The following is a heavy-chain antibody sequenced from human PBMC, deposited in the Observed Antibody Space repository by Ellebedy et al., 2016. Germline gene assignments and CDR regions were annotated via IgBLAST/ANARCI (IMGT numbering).Heavy chain of an antibody. D-gene: IGHD2-21*01. V-gene: IGHV1-69*13. J-gene: IGHJ4*02. CDR1: GGTFSSYA. CDR3: AREKIWDCGDDCLF. Sequence: SVKVSXXASGGTFSSYAISWVRQAPGQGLEWMGGIIPIFGTANYAQKFQGRVTITADESTSTAYMELSSLRSEDTAVYYCAREKIWDCGDDCLFWGQGTLVTVSS. CDR2: IIPIFGTA.